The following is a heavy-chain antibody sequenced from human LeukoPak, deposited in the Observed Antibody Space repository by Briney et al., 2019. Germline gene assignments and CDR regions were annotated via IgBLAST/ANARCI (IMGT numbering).Heavy chain of an antibody. V-gene: IGHV1-18*01. CDR1: GYTFLSYA. D-gene: IGHD2-2*01. Sequence: ASVRVSFMASGYTFLSYAISWVRQAPGQGLEWMGWISAYNGNRNYAQKLQGRVTMTTDTSTSTAYMELRSLRSDDTAVYYCARLIPQVVVPGAVDYWGQGTLVTVSS. CDR3: ARLIPQVVVPGAVDY. J-gene: IGHJ4*02. CDR2: ISAYNGNR.